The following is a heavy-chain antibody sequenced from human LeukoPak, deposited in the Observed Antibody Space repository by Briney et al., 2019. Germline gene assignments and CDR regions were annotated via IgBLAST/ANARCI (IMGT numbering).Heavy chain of an antibody. J-gene: IGHJ6*03. CDR2: IYTSGST. CDR1: GGSISSGSYY. V-gene: IGHV4-61*02. Sequence: KPSETLSLTCTVSGGSISSGSYYWSWIRQPAGKGLEWIGRIYTSGSTNYNPSLKSRVTISVDTSKNQFSLKLSSVTAADTAVYYCARPRVDYYYYMDVWGKGTTVTISS. D-gene: IGHD2-15*01. CDR3: ARPRVDYYYYMDV.